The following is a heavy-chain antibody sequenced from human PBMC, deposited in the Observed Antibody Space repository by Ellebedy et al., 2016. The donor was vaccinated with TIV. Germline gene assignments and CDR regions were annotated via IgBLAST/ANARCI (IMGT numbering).Heavy chain of an antibody. V-gene: IGHV5-51*01. D-gene: IGHD3-3*01. CDR1: GYSFTSYW. J-gene: IGHJ6*03. CDR3: ARQGQDDFWSGYWGGLTPLYYYYYMDV. CDR2: IYPGDSDT. Sequence: GGSLRLXXKGSGYSFTSYWIGWVRQMPGKGLEWMGIIYPGDSDTRYSPSFQGQVTISADKSISTAYLQWSSLKASDTAMYYCARQGQDDFWSGYWGGLTPLYYYYYMDVWGKGTTVTVSS.